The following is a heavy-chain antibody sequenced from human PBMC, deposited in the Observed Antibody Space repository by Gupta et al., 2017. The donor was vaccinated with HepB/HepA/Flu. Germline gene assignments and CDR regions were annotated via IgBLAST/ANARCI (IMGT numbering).Heavy chain of an antibody. V-gene: IGHV3-9*01. CDR1: GFTFDDYA. CDR3: AKAPVPAATGSPMDV. CDR2: ISWNSGSI. J-gene: IGHJ6*02. Sequence: EVQLVESGGGLVQPGRPLRLSCAASGFTFDDYAMHWVRQAPGKGLEWVSGISWNSGSIGYADSVKGRFTISRDNAKNSLYLQMNSLRAEDTALYYCAKAPVPAATGSPMDVWGQGTTVTVSS. D-gene: IGHD2-2*01.